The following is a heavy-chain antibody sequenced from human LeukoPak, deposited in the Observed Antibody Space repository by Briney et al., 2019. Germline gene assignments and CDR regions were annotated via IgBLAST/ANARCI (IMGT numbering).Heavy chain of an antibody. Sequence: ASVKVSCKASGYTFTNNYGITWVRQAPGQGLEWMGWISPYSGNTNYAQKLQGRVTMTTDTSTSTAYMELRSLRSDDTAVYHCARDWDTSGYYSTYWGQGTLVTVSS. CDR1: GYTFTNNYG. CDR2: ISPYSGNT. CDR3: ARDWDTSGYYSTY. V-gene: IGHV1-18*01. D-gene: IGHD3-22*01. J-gene: IGHJ4*02.